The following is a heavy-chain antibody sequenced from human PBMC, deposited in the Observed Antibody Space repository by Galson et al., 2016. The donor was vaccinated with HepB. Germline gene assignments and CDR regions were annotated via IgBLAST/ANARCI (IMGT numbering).Heavy chain of an antibody. D-gene: IGHD1-14*01. CDR1: GISVTTFEVG. CDR3: GHRGRTRYFDT. V-gene: IGHV2-5*02. J-gene: IGHJ4*02. CDR2: IYWDDAD. Sequence: PALVKPTQTLTLTCSVSGISVTTFEVGVGWIRQSPGKAPEWLAIIYWDDADRYSPSLKSRLTITRDTSKNQVVLTMINMDPKDTAAYYCGHRGRTRYFDTWGQGTLVTVSS.